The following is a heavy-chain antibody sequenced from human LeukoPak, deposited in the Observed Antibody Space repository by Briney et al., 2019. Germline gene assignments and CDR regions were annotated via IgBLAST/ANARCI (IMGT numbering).Heavy chain of an antibody. CDR2: ISGSGGST. J-gene: IGHJ6*02. Sequence: PGGSLRLSCAASGFTFSDYYMSWIRQAPGKGLEWVSAISGSGGSTYYADSVKGRFTISRDNSKNTLYLQMNSLRAEDTAVYYCAKDYIVVVPAASPPPTNYGMDVWGQGTTVTVSS. V-gene: IGHV3-23*01. D-gene: IGHD2-2*01. CDR3: AKDYIVVVPAASPPPTNYGMDV. CDR1: GFTFSDYY.